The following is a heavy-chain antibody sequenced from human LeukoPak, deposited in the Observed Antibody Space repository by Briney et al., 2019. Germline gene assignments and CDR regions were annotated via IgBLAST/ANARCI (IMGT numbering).Heavy chain of an antibody. CDR2: IRSKAYGGTT. Sequence: PGGPLRLSCTASGFTFGDYAMSGVRQAPGKGLEWVGLIRSKAYGGTTEYAASVKGRFTISRDDSKSIAYLQMNSLKTEDTAVYYCASFSWFFWGQGTLVTVSS. D-gene: IGHD3-10*01. J-gene: IGHJ4*02. CDR3: ASFSWFF. CDR1: GFTFGDYA. V-gene: IGHV3-49*04.